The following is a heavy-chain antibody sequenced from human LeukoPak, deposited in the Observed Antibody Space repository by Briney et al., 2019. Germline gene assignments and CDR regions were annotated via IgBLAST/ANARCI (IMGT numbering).Heavy chain of an antibody. D-gene: IGHD4-23*01. CDR3: AKDRTVVKLSYYFDY. J-gene: IGHJ4*02. CDR2: ISVSGAYK. CDR1: GFTFRTYA. V-gene: IGHV3-23*01. Sequence: SGGSLRLSCAASGFTFRTYAMTWVRQAPGKGLEWVSSISVSGAYKYYADSVKGRFTISRDDSKNTLYLQMNSLRAEATAVYYCAKDRTVVKLSYYFDYWGQGTLVTVSS.